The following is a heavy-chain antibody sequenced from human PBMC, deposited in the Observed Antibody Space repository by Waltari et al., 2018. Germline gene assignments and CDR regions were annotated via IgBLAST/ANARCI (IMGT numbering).Heavy chain of an antibody. CDR3: ARGLGYCSSTSCYWNWFDP. J-gene: IGHJ5*02. CDR1: GGSFSGYY. V-gene: IGHV4-34*01. CDR2: IKHSGST. Sequence: QVQLQQWGAGLLKPSETLSLTCAVYGGSFSGYYWSWIRQPPGKGLEWIGEIKHSGSTNYNPSLKSRVTISVDTSKNQFSLKLSSVTAADTAVYYCARGLGYCSSTSCYWNWFDPWGQGTLVTVSS. D-gene: IGHD2-2*01.